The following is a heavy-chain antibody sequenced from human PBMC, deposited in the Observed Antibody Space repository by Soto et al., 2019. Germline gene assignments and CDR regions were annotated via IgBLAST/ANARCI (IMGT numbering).Heavy chain of an antibody. CDR1: GYIVNNYG. Sequence: QVQLVQSGAEVQRPGASVKVSCEASGYIVNNYGITWVRQAPGQGLEWLGWIYPKEGRINFAQKFQGRVTLTTATSTTTAYMELRSLRFDDSAVYFCARDIDYDIDYWGQGTLVTVSS. D-gene: IGHD4-17*01. J-gene: IGHJ4*02. V-gene: IGHV1-18*01. CDR2: IYPKEGRI. CDR3: ARDIDYDIDY.